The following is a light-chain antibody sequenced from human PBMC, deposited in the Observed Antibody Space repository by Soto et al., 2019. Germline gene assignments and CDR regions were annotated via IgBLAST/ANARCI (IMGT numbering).Light chain of an antibody. CDR1: QDIGKN. J-gene: IGKJ5*01. CDR3: QHYDNLPSVT. CDR2: DAS. Sequence: DVQMTQSPSSLSVSVGDRVTITCQASQDIGKNLNLYQQKPGKAPKLLIYDASNLETGVPSRFSGSGSGTDFTFTISRLQPEDIATYYCQHYDNLPSVTFGQGTRLEIK. V-gene: IGKV1-33*01.